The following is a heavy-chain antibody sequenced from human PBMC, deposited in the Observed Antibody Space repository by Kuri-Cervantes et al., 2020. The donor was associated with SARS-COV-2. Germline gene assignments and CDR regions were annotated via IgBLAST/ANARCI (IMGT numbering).Heavy chain of an antibody. CDR1: GFTFSSYA. Sequence: GESLKISCAASGFTFSSYAMAWVRQAPGKGLEWVSDISVSGGDTHCADSVRGRFTISRDNSKNTPYLQVNSLRAEDTAVYFCAKVNGILGSAWYGRAHFDYWGQGTLVTVSS. CDR2: ISVSGGDT. V-gene: IGHV3-23*01. CDR3: AKVNGILGSAWYGRAHFDY. J-gene: IGHJ4*02. D-gene: IGHD6-19*01.